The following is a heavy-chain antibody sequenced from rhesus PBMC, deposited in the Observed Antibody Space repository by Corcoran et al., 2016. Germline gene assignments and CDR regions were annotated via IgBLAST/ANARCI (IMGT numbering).Heavy chain of an antibody. V-gene: IGHV3S5*01. D-gene: IGHD6-31*01. CDR1: GFTFSSYG. J-gene: IGHJ4*01. CDR2: INSGGGST. CDR3: AKAYSSGWYPYYFDY. Sequence: EVQLVETGGGLVQPGGSLNLSCAAAGFTFSSYGMSWVRQAPGKALEWVSAINSGGGSTYYADSVKGRFTISRDNSKNTLSRQMNSLRAEDTAVYYCAKAYSSGWYPYYFDYWGQGVLVTVSS.